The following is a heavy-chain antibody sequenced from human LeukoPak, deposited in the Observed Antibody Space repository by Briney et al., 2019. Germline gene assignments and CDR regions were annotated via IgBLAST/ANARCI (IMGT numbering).Heavy chain of an antibody. CDR2: ISDDGKST. D-gene: IGHD3-10*01. V-gene: IGHV3-74*01. J-gene: IGHJ4*02. CDR1: GFTFSIYW. CDR3: APFWVRGSSAPVLGY. Sequence: GGSLRLSCAASGFTFSIYWMHWVRQAPGKGLVWLSRISDDGKSTVYADSVKGRFTISRDNAKNTQYLQMNSLRAEDTAVYYCAPFWVRGSSAPVLGYWGQGTLVTVSS.